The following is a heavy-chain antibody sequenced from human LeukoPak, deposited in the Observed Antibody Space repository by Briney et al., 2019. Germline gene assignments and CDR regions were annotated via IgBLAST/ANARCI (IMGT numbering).Heavy chain of an antibody. D-gene: IGHD1-26*01. J-gene: IGHJ4*02. V-gene: IGHV4-59*01. CDR3: ARGPGSYYEFDY. Sequence: PSETLSLTCTVSGASISSYYWSWLRQPPGKGLEWIAYIYYSGNTNYNPSLKSRVTISVDRSKNQFSLKLSSVTAADTAAYYCARGPGSYYEFDYWGQGTLVTVSS. CDR2: IYYSGNT. CDR1: GASISSYY.